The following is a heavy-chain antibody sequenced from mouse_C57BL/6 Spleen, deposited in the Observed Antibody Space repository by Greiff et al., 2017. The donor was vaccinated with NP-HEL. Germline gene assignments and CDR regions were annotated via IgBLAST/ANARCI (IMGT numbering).Heavy chain of an antibody. D-gene: IGHD1-1*01. V-gene: IGHV8-12*01. CDR3: ARNYYGSSYDFFDY. J-gene: IGHJ2*01. CDR2: IYWDDDK. Sequence: QVTLKESGPGILQSSQTLSLTCSFSGFSLSTSGMGVSWIRQPSGKGLEWLAHIYWDDDKRYNPSLKSRLTISKDTSRNQVFLKITSVDTADTATYYCARNYYGSSYDFFDYWGQGTTLTVSS. CDR1: GFSLSTSGMG.